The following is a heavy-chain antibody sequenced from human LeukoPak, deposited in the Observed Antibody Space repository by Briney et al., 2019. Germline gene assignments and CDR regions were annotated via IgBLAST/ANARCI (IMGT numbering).Heavy chain of an antibody. CDR2: INAGNGNT. CDR1: GYTFTSYA. CDR3: ARDRVTMVRGVIILSAY. V-gene: IGHV1-3*01. J-gene: IGHJ4*02. Sequence: ASVKVSCKASGYTFTSYAMHWVRQAPGQRLEWMGWINAGNGNTKYSQKFQGRVTITRDTSASTAYTELSSLRSEDTAVYYCARDRVTMVRGVIILSAYWGQGTLVTVSS. D-gene: IGHD3-10*01.